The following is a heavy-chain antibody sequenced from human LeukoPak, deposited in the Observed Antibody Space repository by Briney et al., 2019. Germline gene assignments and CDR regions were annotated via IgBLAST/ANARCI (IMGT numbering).Heavy chain of an antibody. J-gene: IGHJ6*03. V-gene: IGHV3-43D*03. D-gene: IGHD3-3*01. CDR2: IRWDGGST. Sequence: GGSLRLSCAASGCTFDDYAVHWVRQAPGKGLEWVSLIRWDGGSTYYADSVKGRFTISRDNSKNSLYLQMNSLRAEDTALYYCAKGRITIFGVVESYYMDVWGKGTTVTVSS. CDR3: AKGRITIFGVVESYYMDV. CDR1: GCTFDDYA.